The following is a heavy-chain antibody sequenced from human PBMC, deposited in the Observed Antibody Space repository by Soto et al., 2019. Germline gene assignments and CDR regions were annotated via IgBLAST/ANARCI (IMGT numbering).Heavy chain of an antibody. D-gene: IGHD3-22*01. CDR2: ISYDGSNK. CDR3: ARSAGVGSGYLRAFDY. Sequence: PGGSLRLSCAASGFTFSRYAMHWVRQAPGKGLEWVAVISYDGSNKYYADSVKGRFTISRDNSKNTLYLQMNSLRAEDTAVYYCARSAGVGSGYLRAFDYWGQGTLVTVSS. CDR1: GFTFSRYA. J-gene: IGHJ4*02. V-gene: IGHV3-30-3*01.